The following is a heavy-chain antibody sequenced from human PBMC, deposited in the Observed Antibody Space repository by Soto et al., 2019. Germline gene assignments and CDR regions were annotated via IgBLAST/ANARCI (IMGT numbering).Heavy chain of an antibody. V-gene: IGHV3-33*01. Sequence: QVQLVESGGGMVQPGRSLRLSCAASGFTFSNYGMHWVRQGPGKGLDWVAVIWFDGSNKYYPDSVKGRFTISRDNSENMLYLQINSLRADDTALYYCVRGAYSRSHWGIDHWGQGTLVTVSS. CDR1: GFTFSNYG. CDR2: IWFDGSNK. CDR3: VRGAYSRSHWGIDH. D-gene: IGHD6-13*01. J-gene: IGHJ4*02.